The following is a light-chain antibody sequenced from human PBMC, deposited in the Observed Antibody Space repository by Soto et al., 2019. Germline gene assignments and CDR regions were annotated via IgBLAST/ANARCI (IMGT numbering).Light chain of an antibody. CDR1: SGSVSTNHY. Sequence: QAVVTQAPSFSVSPGGTVTLTCDLTSGSVSTNHYPSWYQQTPGQAPRTLIYNTNSRSSGVPDRFSGSILGNKAALTITGAQADDESDYYCMLYIGSGIWVFGGGTKLTVL. V-gene: IGLV8-61*01. CDR2: NTN. CDR3: MLYIGSGIWV. J-gene: IGLJ3*02.